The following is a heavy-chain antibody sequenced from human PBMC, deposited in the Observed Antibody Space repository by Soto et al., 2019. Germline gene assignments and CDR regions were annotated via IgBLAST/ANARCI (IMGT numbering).Heavy chain of an antibody. Sequence: VECLTSSCNGSGYTFTIYWIAWVIQMPGKGLEWMGIIYPGGSDTKYNPSFQGQVTISADKSITTSYLRWASLKASDTAIYYRAASIFYYGMDVWGQGTPFTVAS. CDR3: AASIFYYGMDV. CDR1: GYTFTIYW. V-gene: IGHV5-51*01. J-gene: IGHJ6*02. CDR2: IYPGGSDT.